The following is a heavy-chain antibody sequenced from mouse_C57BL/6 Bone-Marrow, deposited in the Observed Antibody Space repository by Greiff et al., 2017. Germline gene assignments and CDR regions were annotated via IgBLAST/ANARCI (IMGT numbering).Heavy chain of an antibody. D-gene: IGHD2-4*01. Sequence: QVQLQQPGAELVMPGASVKLSCKASGYTFTSYWMHWVKQRPGQGLEWIGEIDPSDSYTNYNQKFKGKSTLTVDKSSSTAYMQLSSLTSEDSAVYYCARDYDPACFAYWGQGTLVTVSA. CDR3: ARDYDPACFAY. CDR1: GYTFTSYW. CDR2: IDPSDSYT. J-gene: IGHJ3*01. V-gene: IGHV1-69*01.